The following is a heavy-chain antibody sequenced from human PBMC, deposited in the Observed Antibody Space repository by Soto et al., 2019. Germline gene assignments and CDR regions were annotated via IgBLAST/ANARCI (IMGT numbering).Heavy chain of an antibody. CDR2: ISAYTGNT. CDR3: ARPTDFYYYAMDV. Sequence: QVQLVQSGADVKKPGASVKVSCKASGYTFSSFGINWVRQAPGQGLEWMGWISAYTGNTNYAQKLQGRVTMTRDTSTSTAYMELRSLRSDDTAVYYWARPTDFYYYAMDVWGQGTTVTVSS. J-gene: IGHJ6*02. V-gene: IGHV1-18*01. CDR1: GYTFSSFG.